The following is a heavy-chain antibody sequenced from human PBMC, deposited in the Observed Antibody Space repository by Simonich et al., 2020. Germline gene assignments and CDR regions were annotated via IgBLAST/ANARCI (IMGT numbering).Heavy chain of an antibody. D-gene: IGHD7-27*01. CDR1: GYTFTGYY. CDR2: NNPNRGGT. J-gene: IGHJ3*02. CDR3: ARGPRWTGDDAFDI. V-gene: IGHV1-2*02. Sequence: QVQLVQSGAEVKKPGASVKVSCKASGYTFTGYYMHWVRQAPGQGLEWIGWNNPNRGGTNYAQKFQGRVTMTRDTSISTAYMERSRLRSDDTAVYYCARGPRWTGDDAFDIWGQGTMVTVSS.